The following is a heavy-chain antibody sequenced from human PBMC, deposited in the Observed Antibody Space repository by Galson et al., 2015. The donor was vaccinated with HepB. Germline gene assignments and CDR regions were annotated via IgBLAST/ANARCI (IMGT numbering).Heavy chain of an antibody. Sequence: SVKVSCKASGSTFTSYYMHWVRQAPGQGLEWMGIINPTGGSTSYAQKFQGRVTMTRDTSTSTVYMVLSSLRSEDTAVYYCARDGYIGRPIFDYWGQGTLVPVSS. CDR2: INPTGGST. CDR1: GSTFTSYY. V-gene: IGHV1-46*01. CDR3: ARDGYIGRPIFDY. D-gene: IGHD1-26*01. J-gene: IGHJ4*02.